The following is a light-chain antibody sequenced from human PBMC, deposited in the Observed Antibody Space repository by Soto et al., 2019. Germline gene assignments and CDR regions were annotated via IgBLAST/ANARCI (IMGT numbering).Light chain of an antibody. CDR3: QSYDSSLSGFYV. Sequence: QSVLTQPPSVSAAPGQWVTISCTGSSSNVGAGYDVHWYQQLPGTAPKLLIYGNSNRPSGVPDRFSGSKSGTSASLAITGLQAEDEADYYCQSYDSSLSGFYVFGTGTKVTVL. J-gene: IGLJ1*01. CDR2: GNS. CDR1: SSNVGAGYD. V-gene: IGLV1-40*01.